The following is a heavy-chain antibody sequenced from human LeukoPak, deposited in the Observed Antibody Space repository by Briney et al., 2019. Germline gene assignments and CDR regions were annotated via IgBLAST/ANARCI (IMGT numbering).Heavy chain of an antibody. V-gene: IGHV4-59*01. CDR2: IDDSGNT. CDR1: GGSMKRSY. Sequence: SETLSLTCLVSGGSMKRSYWTWIRQAPGKGLEWIGNIDDSGNTNYSPSLKSRVTISVDTSKNQFSLKLSSVTAADTAVYYCARDRSLDYWGQGTLVTVSS. CDR3: ARDRSLDY. J-gene: IGHJ4*02.